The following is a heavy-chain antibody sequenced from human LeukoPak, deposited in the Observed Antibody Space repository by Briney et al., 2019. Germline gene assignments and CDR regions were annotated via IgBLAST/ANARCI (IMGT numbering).Heavy chain of an antibody. Sequence: PGGSLRLSCAASGFTVSSNYMSWVRQAPGKGLEWVSVIYSGGSTYYADSVKGRFTISRDNSKNTLYLQMNSLRAEDTAVYYCARDRMGAASYYYYYMDVWGKGTTATVSS. D-gene: IGHD1-26*01. J-gene: IGHJ6*03. CDR3: ARDRMGAASYYYYYMDV. CDR1: GFTVSSNY. CDR2: IYSGGST. V-gene: IGHV3-53*01.